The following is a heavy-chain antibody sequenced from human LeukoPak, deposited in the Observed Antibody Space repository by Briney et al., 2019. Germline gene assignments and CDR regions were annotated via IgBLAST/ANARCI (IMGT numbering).Heavy chain of an antibody. CDR3: ARDYGGSSGEFDP. Sequence: PSETLSLTCSVSGGSITSYYWSWIRQSPMKGLEWIGSVYNRGTTYYNPSLKSRVTISGDTSKNQLSLRMTYVTTADTAVHFCARDYGGSSGEFDPWGQGTLVTVSS. CDR2: VYNRGTT. V-gene: IGHV4-59*01. D-gene: IGHD4-23*01. CDR1: GGSITSYY. J-gene: IGHJ5*02.